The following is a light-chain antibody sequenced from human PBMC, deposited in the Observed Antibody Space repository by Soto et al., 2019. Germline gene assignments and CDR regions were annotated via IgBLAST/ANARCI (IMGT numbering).Light chain of an antibody. CDR3: QQRSNWPS. CDR1: QSVSSY. J-gene: IGKJ5*01. V-gene: IGKV3-11*01. Sequence: EIVLTKYPAPLSLSPGERATLSCRASQSVSSYLAWYQQKPGQAPRLLIYDASNRATGIPARFSGSGSGTDFTLTISSLEPEDIAVYYCQQRSNWPSFAQGRRLENK. CDR2: DAS.